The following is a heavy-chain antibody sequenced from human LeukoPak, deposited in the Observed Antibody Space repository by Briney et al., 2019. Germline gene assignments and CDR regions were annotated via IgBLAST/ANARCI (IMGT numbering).Heavy chain of an antibody. CDR3: AKGGYYDILTGYYQFDY. V-gene: IGHV3-9*01. CDR1: GCTFDDYA. J-gene: IGHJ4*02. Sequence: GGSLRLSCAASGCTFDDYAMHWVRQAPGKGLEWVSGISWNSGSIGYADSVKGRFTISRDNAKNSLYLQMNSLRAEDTALYYCAKGGYYDILTGYYQFDYWGQGTLVTVSS. D-gene: IGHD3-9*01. CDR2: ISWNSGSI.